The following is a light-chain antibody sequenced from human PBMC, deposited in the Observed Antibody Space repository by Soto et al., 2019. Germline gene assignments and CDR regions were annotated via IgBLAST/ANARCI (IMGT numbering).Light chain of an antibody. CDR1: QSISSN. CDR2: GAS. J-gene: IGKJ3*01. V-gene: IGKV3-15*01. Sequence: EIVMTQSPATLSVSPGERATLSCRASQSISSNLAWYQQKPGQAPRLLIYGASTRATGIPATFSGSGSGTEFTLTISSLQSEDFADYYCQHYNNWPFTFGPGTKVDIK. CDR3: QHYNNWPFT.